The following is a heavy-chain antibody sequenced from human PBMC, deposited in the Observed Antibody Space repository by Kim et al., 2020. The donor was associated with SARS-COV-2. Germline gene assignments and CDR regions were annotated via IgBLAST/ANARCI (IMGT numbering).Heavy chain of an antibody. D-gene: IGHD3-16*02. J-gene: IGHJ3*02. Sequence: NYAQKLQGRVTMTTDTSTSTAYMELRSLRSDDTAVYYCARDIEDVRAFDIWGQGTMVTVSS. V-gene: IGHV1-18*01. CDR3: ARDIEDVRAFDI.